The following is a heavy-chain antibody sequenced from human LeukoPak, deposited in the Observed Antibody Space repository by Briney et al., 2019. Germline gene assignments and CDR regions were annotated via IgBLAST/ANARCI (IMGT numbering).Heavy chain of an antibody. Sequence: GGSLRLSCTASGFTISTYWMSWVRQAPGKGLEWVANINQDGSKKYYVDSVKGRFTISRDNVKNSVYLQMNSLRAEDTAVYSCARAVAAADSYWGRGTLVTVST. CDR3: ARAVAAADSY. D-gene: IGHD6-13*01. CDR1: GFTISTYW. V-gene: IGHV3-7*04. J-gene: IGHJ4*02. CDR2: INQDGSKK.